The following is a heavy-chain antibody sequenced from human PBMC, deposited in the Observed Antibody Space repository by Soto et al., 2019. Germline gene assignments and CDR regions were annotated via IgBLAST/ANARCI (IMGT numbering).Heavy chain of an antibody. J-gene: IGHJ6*02. CDR2: SFHSGTT. V-gene: IGHV4-30-2*01. CDR3: ARGDAGYYRMDV. CDR1: GGSISSGGYF. Sequence: PSETLSLTCAVSGGSISSGGYFWNWVRQPPGKGLEWIGYSFHSGTTSYNPPLKSRVIISVDRSKNQFSLKLSSVTTADTAVYYCARGDAGYYRMDVWGQGTTVTVSS.